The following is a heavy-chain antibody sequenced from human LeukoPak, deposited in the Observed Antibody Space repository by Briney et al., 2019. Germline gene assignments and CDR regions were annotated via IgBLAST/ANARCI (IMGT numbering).Heavy chain of an antibody. V-gene: IGHV3-21*01. Sequence: GGSLRLSCAASGFTFSNYIMNWVRQAPGKGLEWVASISGGSSYIFHADSVKGRFTISRDNAKNSLYLQMNSLRAEDTAVYYCARAPMVRGVPPSYYFDYWGQGTLVTVSS. D-gene: IGHD3-10*01. CDR3: ARAPMVRGVPPSYYFDY. J-gene: IGHJ4*02. CDR1: GFTFSNYI. CDR2: ISGGSSYI.